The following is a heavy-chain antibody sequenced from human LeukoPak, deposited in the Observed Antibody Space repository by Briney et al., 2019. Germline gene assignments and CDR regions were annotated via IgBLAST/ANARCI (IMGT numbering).Heavy chain of an antibody. V-gene: IGHV1-8*03. CDR3: ARGRGYSYGHYAFDI. Sequence: ASVKVSCKASGYTFTSYDINWVRQATGQGLEWMGWMNPNSGNTGFAQKFQGRVTITRNTSISTAYMELSSLRSEDTAVYYCARGRGYSYGHYAFDIWGQGTMVTVSS. D-gene: IGHD5-18*01. J-gene: IGHJ3*02. CDR2: MNPNSGNT. CDR1: GYTFTSYD.